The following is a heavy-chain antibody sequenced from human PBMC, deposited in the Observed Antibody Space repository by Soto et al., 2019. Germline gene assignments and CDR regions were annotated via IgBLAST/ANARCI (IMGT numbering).Heavy chain of an antibody. CDR3: ARDSPWICSSTSCRRDWFDP. D-gene: IGHD2-2*01. J-gene: IGHJ5*02. V-gene: IGHV1-18*01. Sequence: QVQLVQSGAEVKKPGASVKVSCKASGYTFTSYGISWVRQAPGQGLEWMGWISAYNGNTNYAQKLQGRVTMTTDTSTSTAYMELRSLRSDDTAVYYCARDSPWICSSTSCRRDWFDPWGKGTLITVSS. CDR2: ISAYNGNT. CDR1: GYTFTSYG.